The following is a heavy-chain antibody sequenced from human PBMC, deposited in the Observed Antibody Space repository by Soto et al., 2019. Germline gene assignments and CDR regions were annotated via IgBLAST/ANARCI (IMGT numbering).Heavy chain of an antibody. Sequence: SETLSLTCAVSGYSISSGYYWGWIRQPPGKGLEWIGSIYHSGSTYYNPSLKSRVTISVDTSKNQFSLRLSSVTAADTAVYYCARAVYYGSGNYFDYWGQGALVTVSS. CDR2: IYHSGST. CDR1: GYSISSGYY. V-gene: IGHV4-38-2*01. J-gene: IGHJ4*02. CDR3: ARAVYYGSGNYFDY. D-gene: IGHD3-10*01.